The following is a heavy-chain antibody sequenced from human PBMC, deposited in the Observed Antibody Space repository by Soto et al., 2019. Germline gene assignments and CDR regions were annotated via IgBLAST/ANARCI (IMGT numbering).Heavy chain of an antibody. Sequence: QITLKESGPTLVKPTQTLTLTCTFSGFSLTTSGVGVGWIRQPPGKALEWLAVIYWDDDKRYSPSLKSRLTTTRDTSKNQVVLTLTNMDPVDTATYYCAHAYCASTSCYFDYWGQGTLVTVSS. V-gene: IGHV2-5*02. D-gene: IGHD2-2*01. CDR2: IYWDDDK. J-gene: IGHJ4*02. CDR1: GFSLTTSGVG. CDR3: AHAYCASTSCYFDY.